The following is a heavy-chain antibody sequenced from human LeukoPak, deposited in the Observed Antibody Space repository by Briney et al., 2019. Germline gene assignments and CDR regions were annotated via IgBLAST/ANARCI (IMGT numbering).Heavy chain of an antibody. CDR3: AKDPMTTVTLIDY. CDR2: ISGSAGIT. J-gene: IGHJ4*02. Sequence: QTGGFLRLSCAASGFTFSSYAMSWVRQAPGKGLEWVSGISGSAGITYYADSVKGRFTISRDDSKNTLYLQLNSLRAEDTAVYYCAKDPMTTVTLIDYWGQGTLVTVSS. V-gene: IGHV3-23*01. D-gene: IGHD4-17*01. CDR1: GFTFSSYA.